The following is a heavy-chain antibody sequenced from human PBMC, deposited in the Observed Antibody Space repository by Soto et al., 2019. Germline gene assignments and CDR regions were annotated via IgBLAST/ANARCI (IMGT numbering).Heavy chain of an antibody. Sequence: QVQLVESGGGVVQPGRSLRLSCAASGFTFSSYGMHWVRQAPGKWLAWVAVIWYDESNKYYAYSMKGRFTISRDNSKNPLYLQINSLRSEDTAVYYCARGPTVPEYYYYGMDVWGQGTTVNVYS. CDR2: IWYDESNK. CDR1: GFTFSSYG. CDR3: ARGPTVPEYYYYGMDV. D-gene: IGHD4-17*01. J-gene: IGHJ6*02. V-gene: IGHV3-33*01.